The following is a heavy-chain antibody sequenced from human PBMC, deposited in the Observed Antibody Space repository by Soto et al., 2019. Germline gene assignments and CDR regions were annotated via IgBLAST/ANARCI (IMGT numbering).Heavy chain of an antibody. Sequence: QVQLVESGGGVVQPGRSLRLSCAASGFTFSSYGMHWVRQAPGKGLEWVAVISYDGSNKYYADSAKGRFTISRDNSKNTLYLQMNSLRAEDTAVYYCANTHDGDCYSCYYYGMDVWGQGTTVTVSS. CDR3: ANTHDGDCYSCYYYGMDV. CDR1: GFTFSSYG. CDR2: ISYDGSNK. J-gene: IGHJ6*02. V-gene: IGHV3-30*18. D-gene: IGHD2-21*02.